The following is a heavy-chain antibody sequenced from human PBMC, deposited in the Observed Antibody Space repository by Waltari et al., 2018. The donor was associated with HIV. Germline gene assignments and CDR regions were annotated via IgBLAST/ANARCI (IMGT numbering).Heavy chain of an antibody. CDR2: ISVYNGDT. J-gene: IGHJ6*02. Sequence: QVQLVQSGAEVKKPGASVRVSCKASGYTFSSYNIIWVRQAPGQGLEWMGWISVYNGDTNYAQKVQGRVTMTTDTSTSTAYMELRSLRSDDTAVYYCARESPGGYYGVDVWGQGTTVTVSS. D-gene: IGHD3-10*01. V-gene: IGHV1-18*04. CDR3: ARESPGGYYGVDV. CDR1: GYTFSSYN.